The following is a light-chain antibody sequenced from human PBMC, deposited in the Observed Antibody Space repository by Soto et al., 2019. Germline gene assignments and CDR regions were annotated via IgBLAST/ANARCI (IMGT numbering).Light chain of an antibody. CDR3: QQYNNWPPT. CDR1: QSVSNN. V-gene: IGKV3-15*01. CDR2: GAS. Sequence: EIVLTQSPGTLSLSPGERATLSCRASQSVSNNYLAWYQQKPGQAPRLLVYGASIRATGIPARFGGSGSGTEFTLTISSPQSEDFAVYYCQQYNNWPPTFGQGTRLEIK. J-gene: IGKJ5*01.